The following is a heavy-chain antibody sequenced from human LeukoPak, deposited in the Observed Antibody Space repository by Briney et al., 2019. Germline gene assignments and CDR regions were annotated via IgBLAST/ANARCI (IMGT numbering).Heavy chain of an antibody. Sequence: ASVKISCKASGGTFSSYAISWVRQAPGQGLEWMGGIIPIFGTANYAQKIQGRVTITTDESTSTAYMELSSLRSEDTAVYYCARGRQQLVAYFDYWGQGTLVTVSS. D-gene: IGHD6-13*01. CDR3: ARGRQQLVAYFDY. J-gene: IGHJ4*02. CDR1: GGTFSSYA. CDR2: IIPIFGTA. V-gene: IGHV1-69*05.